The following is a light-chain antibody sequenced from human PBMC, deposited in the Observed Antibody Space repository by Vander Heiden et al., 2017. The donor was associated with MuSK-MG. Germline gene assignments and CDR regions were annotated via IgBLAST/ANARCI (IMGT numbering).Light chain of an antibody. CDR1: QRLLHSNGYKY. J-gene: IGKJ2*01. V-gene: IGKV2-28*01. Sequence: DIVMTQSPLSLLVPPGAPASISCRSSQRLLHSNGYKYLDWYLQKPGQSPQLLIYLGSNRASGVPDRFSSSGSGTDFTLKINRVEADDVGVYYCMQTLQTPYTFGQGTKLEIK. CDR2: LGS. CDR3: MQTLQTPYT.